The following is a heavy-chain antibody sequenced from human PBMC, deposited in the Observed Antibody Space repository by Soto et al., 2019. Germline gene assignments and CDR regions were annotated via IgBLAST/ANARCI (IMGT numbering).Heavy chain of an antibody. J-gene: IGHJ3*01. V-gene: IGHV1-8*01. Sequence: GASVKVSCKASGDIFTSFDINWVRQATGQGLEWIGWMNPSGDTGHAQNFQGRVTLSRDTSINTAYMELSSLRSDDTATYYCARYIFGRGFAVWGQGTVVTVSS. CDR2: MNPSGDT. CDR3: ARYIFGRGFAV. D-gene: IGHD3-9*01. CDR1: GDIFTSFD.